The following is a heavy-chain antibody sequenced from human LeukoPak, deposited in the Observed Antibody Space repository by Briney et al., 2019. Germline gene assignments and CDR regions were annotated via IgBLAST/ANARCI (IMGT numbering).Heavy chain of an antibody. CDR2: TKQDASQK. CDR1: GFTFTSYW. J-gene: IGHJ4*02. V-gene: IGHV3-7*01. Sequence: GGSLRLSCATSGFTFTSYWMSWVRQAPGKGLEWVAITKQDASQKYYVVSVKGRFTISRDNAKDSLYLQLNSLRAEDTAVYYCARDRGDRVFDYWGQGTLVTVSS. D-gene: IGHD2-21*02. CDR3: ARDRGDRVFDY.